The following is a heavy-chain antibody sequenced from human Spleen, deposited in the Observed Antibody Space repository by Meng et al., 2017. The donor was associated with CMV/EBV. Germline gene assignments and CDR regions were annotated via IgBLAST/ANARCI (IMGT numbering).Heavy chain of an antibody. J-gene: IGHJ6*02. D-gene: IGHD3-3*01. CDR2: IDHSGST. CDR1: GGAFSGYY. CDR3: ARGTFWSQYGMDV. Sequence: GSLRLSCAVYGGAFSGYYWSWIRQPPGKGLEWIGEIDHSGSTSYNPSLKSRVTISVDASRNQFSLKLSSVTAADTAVYYCARGTFWSQYGMDVWGQGTTVTVSS. V-gene: IGHV4-34*01.